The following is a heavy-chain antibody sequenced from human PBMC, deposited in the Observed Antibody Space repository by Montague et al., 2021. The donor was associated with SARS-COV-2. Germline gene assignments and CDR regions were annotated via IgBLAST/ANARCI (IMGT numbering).Heavy chain of an antibody. CDR1: GFSFSSYH. V-gene: IGHV3-21*01. J-gene: IGHJ4*02. CDR3: ARASWIVATVPDY. CDR2: ISPSGDYI. D-gene: IGHD5-12*01. Sequence: SLRLSCAASGFSFSSYHMNWVRQAPGKGLEWVSSISPSGDYIYSADSXXGRYIISRDNAKNSLYLQMSSLRAEDTAIYYCARASWIVATVPDYWGQETLVTVSS.